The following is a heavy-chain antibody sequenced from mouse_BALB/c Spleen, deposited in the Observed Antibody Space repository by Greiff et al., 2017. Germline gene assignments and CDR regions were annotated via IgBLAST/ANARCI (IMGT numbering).Heavy chain of an antibody. CDR2: ISCYNGAT. CDR3: ARPYYGSSYGYFDV. V-gene: IGHV1S34*01. CDR1: GYSFTGYY. J-gene: IGHJ1*01. D-gene: IGHD1-1*01. Sequence: LVKTGASVKISCKASGYSFTGYYMHWVKQSHGKSLEWIGYISCYNGATSYNQKFKGKATLTVDKSSSTAYMQLSSLTSEDSAVYYCARPYYGSSYGYFDVWGAGTTVTVSS.